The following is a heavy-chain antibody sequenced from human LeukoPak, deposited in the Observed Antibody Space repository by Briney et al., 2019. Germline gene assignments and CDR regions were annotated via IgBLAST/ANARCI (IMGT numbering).Heavy chain of an antibody. CDR1: GGSYSSYY. CDR3: ARDQAPFDI. J-gene: IGHJ3*02. CDR2: IYYSGST. V-gene: IGHV4-39*02. Sequence: SETLSLTCAVYGGSYSSYYWGWIRQPPGKGLEWIGSIYYSGSTYYNPSLKSRVTISVDTSKNQFSLKLSSVTAADTAVYYCARDQAPFDIWGQGTMVTVSS.